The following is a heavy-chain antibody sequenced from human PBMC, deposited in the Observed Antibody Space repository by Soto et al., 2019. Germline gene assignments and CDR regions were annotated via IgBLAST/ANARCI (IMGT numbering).Heavy chain of an antibody. V-gene: IGHV4-59*01. CDR2: IYYSGST. Sequence: PSETLSLTSTTSGSSISIYYWSWIRQPPGKGLEWIGYIYYSGSTNYNPSLKSRVTISVDTSKNQFSLKLSSVTAADTAVYYCARVRHYDFWSGYFTCYFDYWGQG. J-gene: IGHJ4*02. CDR1: GSSISIYY. CDR3: ARVRHYDFWSGYFTCYFDY. D-gene: IGHD3-3*01.